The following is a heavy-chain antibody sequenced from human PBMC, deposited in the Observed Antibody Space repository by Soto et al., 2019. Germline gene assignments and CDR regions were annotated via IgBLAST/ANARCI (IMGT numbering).Heavy chain of an antibody. CDR1: GYTFSSYG. CDR3: ARDLGQQLFDY. Sequence: ASLKVSCKASGYTFSSYGISWVRQAPGQGLEWMGWISAYNGNTKYAQKLQGRVTMTTDTSTSTAYMELRSLRSDDTAVYYCARDLGQQLFDYWGQGTLVTVSS. J-gene: IGHJ4*02. V-gene: IGHV1-18*01. CDR2: ISAYNGNT. D-gene: IGHD6-13*01.